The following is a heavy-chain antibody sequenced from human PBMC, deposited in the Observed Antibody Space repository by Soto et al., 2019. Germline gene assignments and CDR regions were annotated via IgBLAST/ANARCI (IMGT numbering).Heavy chain of an antibody. CDR2: ISYDGSNK. J-gene: IGHJ4*02. CDR3: ARDPSRIAVAGTFDY. Sequence: QVQLVESGGGVVQPGRSLRLSCAASGFTFSSYAMHWVRQAPGKGLEWVAVISYDGSNKYYADSVKGRFTISRDNSKNTLYLQRNSLRAEDTAVYYCARDPSRIAVAGTFDYWGQGTLVTVSS. D-gene: IGHD6-19*01. V-gene: IGHV3-30-3*01. CDR1: GFTFSSYA.